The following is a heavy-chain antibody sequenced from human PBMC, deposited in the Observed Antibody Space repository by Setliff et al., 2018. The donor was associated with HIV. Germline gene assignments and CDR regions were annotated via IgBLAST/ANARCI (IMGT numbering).Heavy chain of an antibody. CDR1: GGSLSGFY. CDR2: INHSGST. CDR3: ANFLPDTAAAGPRFDY. J-gene: IGHJ4*02. D-gene: IGHD6-13*01. Sequence: SQTLSLTCAVYGGSLSGFYWSWIRQPPGKGLEWIGEINHSGSTTYNPSLESRVTISVDTSKNHFSLKLSSVTAADTAVYYCANFLPDTAAAGPRFDYWGQGTLVTVSS. V-gene: IGHV4-34*01.